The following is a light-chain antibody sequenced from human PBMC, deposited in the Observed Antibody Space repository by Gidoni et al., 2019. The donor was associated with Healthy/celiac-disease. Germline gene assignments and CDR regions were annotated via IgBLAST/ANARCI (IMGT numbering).Light chain of an antibody. Sequence: ELVLTQSPATLSLSPGERATLSCRASQSVSSYLAWYQQKPGQAPRLLIYDASNRATGIPARFSGSGSGTDFTLTISNLEPEDFAVYYCQRRSLWPTFGQGTRLEIK. CDR3: QRRSLWPT. CDR2: DAS. V-gene: IGKV3-11*01. CDR1: QSVSSY. J-gene: IGKJ5*01.